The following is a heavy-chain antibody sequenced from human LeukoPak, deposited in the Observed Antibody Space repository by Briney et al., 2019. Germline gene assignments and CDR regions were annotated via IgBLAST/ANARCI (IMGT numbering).Heavy chain of an antibody. Sequence: GGSLRLPCAASGFTFSDYEINWVRQAPGKGLEWVSCISTSGSTTYYADSVKGRFTISRDNAKNSLFLQMNTLTAEDTAVYYCARGALHVFDYWGQGTPVTVSS. CDR3: ARGALHVFDY. CDR2: ISTSGSTT. CDR1: GFTFSDYE. D-gene: IGHD3-10*02. J-gene: IGHJ4*02. V-gene: IGHV3-48*03.